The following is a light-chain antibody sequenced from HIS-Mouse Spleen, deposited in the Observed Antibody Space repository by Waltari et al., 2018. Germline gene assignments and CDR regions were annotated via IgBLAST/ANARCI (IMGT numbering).Light chain of an antibody. Sequence: SYELTQPPSVSVSPGQTASITCSGDKLGDKYACWYQQKPGQAPVLVIYNRPSGIPERFSGSNSGNTATLTISRAQAGDEADYYCQVWDSSTVVFGGGTKLTVL. J-gene: IGLJ2*01. V-gene: IGLV3-1*01. CDR1: KLGDKY. CDR3: QVWDSSTVV.